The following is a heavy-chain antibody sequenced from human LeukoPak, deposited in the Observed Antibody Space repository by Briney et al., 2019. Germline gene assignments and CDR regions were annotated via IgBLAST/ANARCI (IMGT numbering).Heavy chain of an antibody. D-gene: IGHD4-17*01. CDR3: ARASTGTYYYYAMDV. CDR2: ISYDGSNK. J-gene: IGHJ6*02. CDR1: GFTFSSYA. Sequence: GGSLRLSCAASGFTFSSYAMHWVRQAPGKGLEWVAVISYDGSNKYYADSVKGRFTISRDNSKNTLYLQMNSLRAEDTAVYYCARASTGTYYYYAMDVWGQGTTVTVSS. V-gene: IGHV3-30-3*01.